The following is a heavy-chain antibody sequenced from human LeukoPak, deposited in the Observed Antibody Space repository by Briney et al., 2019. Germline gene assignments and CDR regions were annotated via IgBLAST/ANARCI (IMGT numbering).Heavy chain of an antibody. V-gene: IGHV1-69*13. Sequence: SVKVSCKASGYAFTGYYMHWVRQAPGQGLEWMGGIIPTFGTANYAQKFQGRVTITADESMSTAYMELSSLRSEDTAVYYCASSLPGIAVAGTFYYYGMDVWGQGTTVTVSS. D-gene: IGHD6-19*01. CDR3: ASSLPGIAVAGTFYYYGMDV. CDR1: GYAFTGYY. CDR2: IIPTFGTA. J-gene: IGHJ6*02.